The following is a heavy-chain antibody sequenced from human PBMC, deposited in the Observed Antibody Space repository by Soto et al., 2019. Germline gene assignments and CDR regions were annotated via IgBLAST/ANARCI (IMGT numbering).Heavy chain of an antibody. V-gene: IGHV4-30-4*02. CDR1: GFSISSDDYY. D-gene: IGHD3-22*01. CDR3: ARDLDGLHDDNSGPYPRPG. Sequence: SDTLSLTCTFSGFSISSDDYYWSWIRQAPGRGLEWIGYIHSSGSIYYNPSLKSRATMSIDTARNQFSLKVSSVTVADTAVYYCARDLDGLHDDNSGPYPRPGWGQGTLVTVSS. CDR2: IHSSGSI. J-gene: IGHJ1*01.